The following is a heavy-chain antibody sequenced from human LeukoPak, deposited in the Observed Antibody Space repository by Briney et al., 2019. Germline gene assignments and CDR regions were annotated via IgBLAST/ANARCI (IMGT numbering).Heavy chain of an antibody. CDR1: GYTFTGYY. D-gene: IGHD2-15*01. CDR2: INPNSGGT. J-gene: IGHJ5*02. CDR3: ARESATLLHSP. V-gene: IGHV1-2*02. Sequence: ASVKVSCKASGYTFTGYYMHWVRQAPGQGLEWMGWINPNSGGTNYAQKFQGRVTMTRDTSKNQFSLKLSSVTAADTAVYYCARESATLLHSPWGQGTLVTVSS.